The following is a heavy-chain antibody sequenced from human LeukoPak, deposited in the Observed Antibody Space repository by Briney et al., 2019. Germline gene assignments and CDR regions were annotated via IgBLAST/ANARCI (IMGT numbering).Heavy chain of an antibody. D-gene: IGHD2-15*01. V-gene: IGHV3-23*01. CDR1: GFTFSSYA. CDR2: ISGSGGST. J-gene: IGHJ4*02. CDR3: AKAKEDIVVVVAATGY. Sequence: GGSLRLSCAASGFTFSSYAMSWVRQAPGKGLEWVSAISGSGGSTYYADSVKGRFTISRDNSKNTLYLQMNGLRAEDTAVYYCAKAKEDIVVVVAATGYWGQGTLVTVSS.